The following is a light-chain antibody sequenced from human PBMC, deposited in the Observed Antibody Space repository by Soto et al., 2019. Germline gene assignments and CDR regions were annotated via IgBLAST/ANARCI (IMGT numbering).Light chain of an antibody. CDR2: NNN. CDR3: AAWDDSLDGFYV. Sequence: QPVLTQPPSASRTPGQRVTISCSGSSSNIGTNTVNWYLQLPGTAPKLLMYNNNQRPSGVPERFSGSKSGTSASLAIGGLQSEDEADYYCAAWDDSLDGFYVFGSGTKLTVL. CDR1: SSNIGTNT. J-gene: IGLJ1*01. V-gene: IGLV1-44*01.